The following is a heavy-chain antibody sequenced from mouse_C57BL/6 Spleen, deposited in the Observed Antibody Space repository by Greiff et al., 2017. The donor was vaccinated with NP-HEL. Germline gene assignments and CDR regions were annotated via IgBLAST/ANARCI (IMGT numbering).Heavy chain of an antibody. D-gene: IGHD2-3*01. CDR3: ARTDGYDD. Sequence: QVQLQQSGPELVKPGASVKISCKASGYAFSSSWMNWVKQRPGKGLEWIGRIYPGDGDTNYNGKFKGKATLTADKSSSTAYMQLSSLTSEDSAVYCCARTDGYDDWGQGTTLTVSS. V-gene: IGHV1-82*01. J-gene: IGHJ2*01. CDR1: GYAFSSSW. CDR2: IYPGDGDT.